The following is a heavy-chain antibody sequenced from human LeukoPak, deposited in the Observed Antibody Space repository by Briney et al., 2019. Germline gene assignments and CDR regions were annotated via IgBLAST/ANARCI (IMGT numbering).Heavy chain of an antibody. D-gene: IGHD3-9*01. J-gene: IGHJ4*02. Sequence: SETLSLTCAIYGGSFSGHYWSWVRQSPGKGLEWVGEIHYSAATSSNPSLRSRVTISGDTSKNQVFLRVTSVPAADTALYYCARGILFDYYFDSWGQGTLVTVSS. CDR1: GGSFSGHY. V-gene: IGHV4-34*01. CDR2: IHYSAAT. CDR3: ARGILFDYYFDS.